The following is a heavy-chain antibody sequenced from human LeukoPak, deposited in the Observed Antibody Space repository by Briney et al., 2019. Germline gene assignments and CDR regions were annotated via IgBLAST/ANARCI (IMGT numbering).Heavy chain of an antibody. CDR1: GGSISSYY. Sequence: SETLSLTCTVSGGSISSYYWSWIRQPPGKGLEWIGYIYYSGSTNYNPSLKSRVTISVDTSKKQFSLKLSSVTAADTAVYYCASGPRYYDFDYWGQGTLVTVSS. V-gene: IGHV4-59*01. D-gene: IGHD3-3*01. J-gene: IGHJ4*02. CDR3: ASGPRYYDFDY. CDR2: IYYSGST.